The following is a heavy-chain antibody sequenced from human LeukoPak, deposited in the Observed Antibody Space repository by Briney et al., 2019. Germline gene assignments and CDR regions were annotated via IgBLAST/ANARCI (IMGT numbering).Heavy chain of an antibody. CDR2: ISSSSSTI. Sequence: GGSLRLSCAASGFTFSSYSMNWVRQAPGKGLEWVSYISSSSSTIYYADSVKGRFTISRDNAKNSLYLQMNSLRAEDTAVYYCARGGSSGWYFNWGQGTLVTVSS. D-gene: IGHD6-19*01. V-gene: IGHV3-48*01. CDR1: GFTFSSYS. J-gene: IGHJ4*02. CDR3: ARGGSSGWYFN.